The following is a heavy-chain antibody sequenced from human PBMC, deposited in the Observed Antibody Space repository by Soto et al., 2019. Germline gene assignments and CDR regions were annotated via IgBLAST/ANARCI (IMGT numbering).Heavy chain of an antibody. D-gene: IGHD3-22*01. V-gene: IGHV3-49*03. CDR2: IRSKAYGGTT. CDR3: TSLVYYYDSSGYNHFDY. CDR1: GFSFGDYA. Sequence: GGSLRLSCTASGFSFGDYAMSWFRQAPGKGLEWVGFIRSKAYGGTTEYAASVKGRFTISRDDSKSIAYLQMNSLKTEDTAVYYCTSLVYYYDSSGYNHFDYWGQGTLVTVSS. J-gene: IGHJ4*02.